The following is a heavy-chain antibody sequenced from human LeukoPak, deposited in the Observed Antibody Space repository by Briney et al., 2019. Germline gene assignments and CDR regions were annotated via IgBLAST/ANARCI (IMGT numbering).Heavy chain of an antibody. V-gene: IGHV5-51*01. J-gene: IGHJ4*02. D-gene: IGHD6-13*01. CDR2: INPGDSDT. Sequence: PGESLKISCKGSGDRFINYWIGWVRQMPGKNLEWLGIINPGDSDTRYGPSFQGQVTISADKSISTAYLQWSSLKASDTAMYYCARLAGSSWSDFDYWGQGTLVTVSS. CDR3: ARLAGSSWSDFDY. CDR1: GDRFINYW.